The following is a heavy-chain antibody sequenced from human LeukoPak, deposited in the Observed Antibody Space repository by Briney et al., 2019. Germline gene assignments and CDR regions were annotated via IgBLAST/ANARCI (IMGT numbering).Heavy chain of an antibody. CDR1: GGSIGTYY. CDR2: IYVTGT. J-gene: IGHJ6*03. CDR3: ARHIGGGIEDMDV. Sequence: SETLSLTCTVSGGSIGTYYWSWVRQSPGTGLEWIGYIYVTGTRYNPYLQSRVTISVDRSRDQFFLKMTSVTAADTAVYYCARHIGGGIEDMDVWGRGTKVTVSS. D-gene: IGHD3-16*02. V-gene: IGHV4-59*08.